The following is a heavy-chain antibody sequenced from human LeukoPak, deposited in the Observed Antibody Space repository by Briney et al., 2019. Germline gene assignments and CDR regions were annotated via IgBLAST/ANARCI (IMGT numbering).Heavy chain of an antibody. CDR2: IIPIFGTA. CDR3: ASIAARRYFYYYMDV. V-gene: IGHV1-69*05. Sequence: SVKVSCKASGGTFSSYAISWVRQAPGQGLEWMGGIIPIFGTANYAQKFQGRVTITTDESTSTAYMELSSLRSEDTAVYYCASIAARRYFYYYMDVWGKGTTVTVSS. J-gene: IGHJ6*03. D-gene: IGHD6-6*01. CDR1: GGTFSSYA.